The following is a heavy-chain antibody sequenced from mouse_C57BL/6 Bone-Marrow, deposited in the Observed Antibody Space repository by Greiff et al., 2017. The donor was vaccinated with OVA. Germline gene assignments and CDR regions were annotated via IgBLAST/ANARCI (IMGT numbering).Heavy chain of an antibody. Sequence: VQLQQPGAELVKPGASVTLSCKASGYTFTSYWMHWVKQRPGQGLAWIGMIHPNSGSTNYNEKFKSKATLTVDKSSSTAYMQLSSLTSEDSAVYYCARGTTVVEGGYAMDYWGQGTSGTVSS. V-gene: IGHV1-64*01. CDR2: IHPNSGST. J-gene: IGHJ4*01. D-gene: IGHD1-1*01. CDR1: GYTFTSYW. CDR3: ARGTTVVEGGYAMDY.